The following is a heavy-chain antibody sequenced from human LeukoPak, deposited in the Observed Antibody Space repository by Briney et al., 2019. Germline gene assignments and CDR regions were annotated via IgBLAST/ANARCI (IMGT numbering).Heavy chain of an antibody. Sequence: SETLSLTCTVSGYSISTGYYWDWIRQPPGKGLEWIGTFYHGGSTYYNPSLKSRVTISVDTSKNQFSLKLSSVTAADTAVYYCARLTSLWFGELFEENWFDPWGQGTLVTVSS. CDR2: FYHGGST. V-gene: IGHV4-38-2*02. CDR1: GYSISTGYY. J-gene: IGHJ5*02. D-gene: IGHD3-10*01. CDR3: ARLTSLWFGELFEENWFDP.